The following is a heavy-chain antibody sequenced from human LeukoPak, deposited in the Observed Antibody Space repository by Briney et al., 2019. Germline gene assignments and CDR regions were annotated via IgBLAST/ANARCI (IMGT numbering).Heavy chain of an antibody. CDR2: LSGTGGST. D-gene: IGHD3-10*01. CDR1: GFTFSNYA. V-gene: IGHV3-23*01. Sequence: GGSLRLSCAASGFTFSNYAMSWVRQAPGKGLEWVSTLSGTGGSTYYADSVKGRFTISRDNSKNTLYLQMNSLRAEDTAVYYCARDSVAHGSEIYYYYGMDVWGQGTTVTVSS. CDR3: ARDSVAHGSEIYYYYGMDV. J-gene: IGHJ6*02.